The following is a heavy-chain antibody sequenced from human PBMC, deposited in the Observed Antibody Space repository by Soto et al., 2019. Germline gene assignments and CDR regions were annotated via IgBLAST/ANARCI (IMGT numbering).Heavy chain of an antibody. V-gene: IGHV3-30-3*01. CDR1: GFTFSGYA. D-gene: IGHD3-16*01. J-gene: IGHJ4*02. CDR3: AGYKYYETFGKMYHC. CDR2: IAYDGSKK. Sequence: QVQLVESGGGVVQPGGSLRLSCVASGFTFSGYAMYWVRQAPGKGLEWVAVIAYDGSKKYYADSVKGRLTISRDKSKNTLYRHINSLRPEDTATYYCAGYKYYETFGKMYHCWRQRTLVIVS.